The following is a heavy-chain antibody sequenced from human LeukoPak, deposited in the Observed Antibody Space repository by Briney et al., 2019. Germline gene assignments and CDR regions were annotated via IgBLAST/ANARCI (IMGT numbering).Heavy chain of an antibody. J-gene: IGHJ6*02. V-gene: IGHV3-64*01. CDR3: VRAHSIHNYHYGIDV. CDR1: GFTFSDFA. Sequence: PGGSLRLSCAASGFTFSDFAMHWLRQAPGKGLEYVSTIIRNGISPDYANSVKGRFTISRDNSKNTVFLQMGSLRADDTAVYYCVRAHSIHNYHYGIDVWGHGTTVTVSS. CDR2: IIRNGISP. D-gene: IGHD3-3*01.